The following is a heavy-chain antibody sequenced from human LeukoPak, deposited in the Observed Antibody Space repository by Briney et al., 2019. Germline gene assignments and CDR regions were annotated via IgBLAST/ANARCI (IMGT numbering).Heavy chain of an antibody. D-gene: IGHD2-15*01. J-gene: IGHJ5*02. CDR2: ISGDGTTT. CDR3: ARRVDATRWFDP. CDR1: GFIFNSFG. V-gene: IGHV3-74*03. Sequence: PGGSLRLSCAGSGFIFNSFGMHWVRQAPGKGLVWVSRISGDGTTTMYADSVRGRFTISRDNAKNTLYLQMNSLRDEDTAVYYCARRVDATRWFDPWGQGTLVAVSS.